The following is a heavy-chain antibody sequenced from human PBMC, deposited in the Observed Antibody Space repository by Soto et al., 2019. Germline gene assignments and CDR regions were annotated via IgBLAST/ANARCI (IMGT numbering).Heavy chain of an antibody. CDR3: ARGLGITGTTYYFDY. V-gene: IGHV4-34*01. Sequence: PSETLSLTCAVYGVSFSGYYWSWIRQPPGKGLEWIGEINHSGSTNYNPSLKSRVTISVDTSKNQFSLKLSSVTAADTAVYYCARGLGITGTTYYFDYWGQGTLVTVSS. CDR2: INHSGST. CDR1: GVSFSGYY. D-gene: IGHD1-7*01. J-gene: IGHJ4*02.